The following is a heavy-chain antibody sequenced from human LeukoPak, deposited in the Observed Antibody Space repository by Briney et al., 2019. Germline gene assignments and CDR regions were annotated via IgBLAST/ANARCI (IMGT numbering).Heavy chain of an antibody. V-gene: IGHV4-61*02. CDR2: IYTSGST. CDR1: GGSISRGSYY. Sequence: SETLSLTCTVSGGSISRGSYYWSWIRQPAGKGLEWIGRIYTSGSTNYNPSLKSRVTISVDTSKNQFSLKLSSVTAADTAVYYCARVPRGGYSVTVDYWGQGTLVTVSS. CDR3: ARVPRGGYSVTVDY. D-gene: IGHD3-22*01. J-gene: IGHJ4*02.